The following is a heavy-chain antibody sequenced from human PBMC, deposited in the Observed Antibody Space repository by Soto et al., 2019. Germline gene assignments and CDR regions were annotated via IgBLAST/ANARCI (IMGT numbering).Heavy chain of an antibody. D-gene: IGHD3-3*01. J-gene: IGHJ4*02. CDR1: GFIFDRYD. CDR2: IGTLGDK. Sequence: MQLVESGGGLVQPGGSLRLSCAASGFIFDRYDMHWVRQATGKGLEWVSGIGTLGDKYYSDSVRGRFTIFREDAKNSLHLQMNTLRDGDTATYYCAKTQTFNGYYGGFDAWGQGTRVTVSS. CDR3: AKTQTFNGYYGGFDA. V-gene: IGHV3-13*01.